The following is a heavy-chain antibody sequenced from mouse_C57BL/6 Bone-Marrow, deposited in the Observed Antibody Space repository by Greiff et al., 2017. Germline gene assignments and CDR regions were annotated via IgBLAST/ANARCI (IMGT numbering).Heavy chain of an antibody. D-gene: IGHD4-1*02. CDR1: GYAFTNYL. J-gene: IGHJ3*01. V-gene: IGHV1-54*01. CDR3: ATTGTEWFAY. CDR2: VNTGCGGT. Sequence: VKLQQSGAELVRPGTSVKVSCKASGYAFTNYLLEWVKLRPGQGLEWIGVVNTGCGGTNYNEKFKGKATLTADKSSSPGYMQISSLTSEDSAVYFCATTGTEWFAYWGQGTLVTVSA.